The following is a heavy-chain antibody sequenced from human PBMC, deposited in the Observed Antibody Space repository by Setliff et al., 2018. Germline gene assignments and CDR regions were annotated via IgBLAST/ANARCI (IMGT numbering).Heavy chain of an antibody. CDR2: IQHDGSRE. CDR1: GFVFGTYD. Sequence: GALRLSCAASGFVFGTYDMHWVRQAPGKGLEWVSFIQHDGSREFYGDPVKGRFIISRDNSKNTLYLQMNSLSAEDTAVYYCAKVPNSGGYAGPFDFWGQGTLVTVSS. D-gene: IGHD5-12*01. V-gene: IGHV3-30*02. J-gene: IGHJ4*02. CDR3: AKVPNSGGYAGPFDF.